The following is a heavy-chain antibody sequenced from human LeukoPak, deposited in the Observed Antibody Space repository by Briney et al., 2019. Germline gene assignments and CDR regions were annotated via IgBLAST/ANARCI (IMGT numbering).Heavy chain of an antibody. D-gene: IGHD7-27*01. V-gene: IGHV3-48*03. Sequence: PGGSLRLSCEASGFSFSSFWMNWVRQAPGKGLVWVSYISRGGSTIYYADSVKGRFTISRDNAKNSLYLQMNSLRAEDTAVYYCATGDHFDYWGQGTLVTVSS. J-gene: IGHJ4*02. CDR2: ISRGGSTI. CDR1: GFSFSSFW. CDR3: ATGDHFDY.